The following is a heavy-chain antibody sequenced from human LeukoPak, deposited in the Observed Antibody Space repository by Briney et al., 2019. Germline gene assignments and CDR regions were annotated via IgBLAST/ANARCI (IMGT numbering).Heavy chain of an antibody. D-gene: IGHD1-1*01. CDR2: ISNDGSNI. V-gene: IGHV3-30*18. J-gene: IGHJ4*02. Sequence: GGSLRLSCAASGFIFSSYGMHWVRQTPGKGLEWVAVISNDGSNIYYDVSVKGRFTISRDNAMNTLYLQMNSLRVDDTAVYYCAKDEAVGTTINLLLDYWGQGTLVTVSS. CDR3: AKDEAVGTTINLLLDY. CDR1: GFIFSSYG.